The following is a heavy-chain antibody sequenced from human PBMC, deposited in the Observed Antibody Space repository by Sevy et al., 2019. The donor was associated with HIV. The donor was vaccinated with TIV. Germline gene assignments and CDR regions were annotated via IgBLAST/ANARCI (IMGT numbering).Heavy chain of an antibody. J-gene: IGHJ3*02. D-gene: IGHD2-2*01. Sequence: ASVKVSCKASGYTFTSYGISWVRQAPGQGLEWMGWISAYKGNTNYPQKLQGRVTMTTDTSTRTGYMELRSLRSEDPAVYFCAIVVTAAIDAFEIWGQGTTVTDS. CDR3: AIVVTAAIDAFEI. V-gene: IGHV1-18*04. CDR1: GYTFTSYG. CDR2: ISAYKGNT.